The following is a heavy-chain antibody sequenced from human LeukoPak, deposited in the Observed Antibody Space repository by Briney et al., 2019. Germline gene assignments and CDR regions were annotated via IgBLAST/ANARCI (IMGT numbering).Heavy chain of an antibody. D-gene: IGHD4-17*01. CDR2: ISYDGSNK. V-gene: IGHV3-30-3*01. Sequence: GRSLRLSCAASGFTFSSYAMHWVCQAPGKGLEWVAVISYDGSNKYYADSVKGRFTISRDNSKNTLYLQMNSLRAEDTAVYYCARGATVTTYYFDYWGQGTLVTVSS. CDR3: ARGATVTTYYFDY. J-gene: IGHJ4*02. CDR1: GFTFSSYA.